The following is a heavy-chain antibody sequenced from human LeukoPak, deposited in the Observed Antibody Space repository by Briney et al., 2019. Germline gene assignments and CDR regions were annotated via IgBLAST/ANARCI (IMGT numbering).Heavy chain of an antibody. CDR2: IYPGDSDT. J-gene: IGHJ6*02. Sequence: GESLKISCKGSGYSFPSYWIGWVRQMPGKGLEWMGIIYPGDSDTRYSPSFQGQVTISADKSISTAYLQWSSLKASDTAMYYCASHTKRYYYGMDVWGQGTTVTVSS. V-gene: IGHV5-51*01. D-gene: IGHD3-3*01. CDR1: GYSFPSYW. CDR3: ASHTKRYYYGMDV.